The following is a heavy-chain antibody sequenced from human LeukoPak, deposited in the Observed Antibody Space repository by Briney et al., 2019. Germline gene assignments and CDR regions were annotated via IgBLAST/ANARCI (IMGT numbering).Heavy chain of an antibody. J-gene: IGHJ6*03. CDR1: GFTFSSYD. Sequence: PGGSLRLSCAASGFTFSSYDMHWVRQAPGKGLEWVAFLRYDGGNKYYAESVKGRFTISRDNSKNTLYLQMNSLRAEDTAVYYCAKGIAAAGWNYYYYMDVWGKGTTVTISS. CDR2: LRYDGGNK. D-gene: IGHD6-13*01. CDR3: AKGIAAAGWNYYYYMDV. V-gene: IGHV3-30*02.